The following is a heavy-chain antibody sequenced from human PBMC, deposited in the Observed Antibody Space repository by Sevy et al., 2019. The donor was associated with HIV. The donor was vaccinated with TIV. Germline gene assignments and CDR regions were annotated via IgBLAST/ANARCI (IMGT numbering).Heavy chain of an antibody. CDR1: GFTFSTHW. V-gene: IGHV3-7*03. CDR2: IKEDGSEK. Sequence: GESLKISCAASGFTFSTHWMSWVRQAPGKGLEWVANIKEDGSEKYDVDSMKGRFTISRDNAKNSLFLQMNSLRAEDTAVYYCAKDVYWGQGTLVTVSS. J-gene: IGHJ4*02. CDR3: AKDVY.